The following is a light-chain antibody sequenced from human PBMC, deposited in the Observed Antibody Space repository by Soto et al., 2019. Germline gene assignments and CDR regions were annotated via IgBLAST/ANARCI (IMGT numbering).Light chain of an antibody. CDR1: QSISSY. CDR2: GAS. J-gene: IGKJ1*01. CDR3: QQSYSMWK. Sequence: DSQSTQSPSSPSECVVDRVAIPSRASQSISSYLNWYQQKLGKAPQLLIYGASSLQSGVQSRFSGSGSGTDFTLTISSLKPEDFETYYRQQSYSMWKCGNGTKVDIK. V-gene: IGKV1-39*01.